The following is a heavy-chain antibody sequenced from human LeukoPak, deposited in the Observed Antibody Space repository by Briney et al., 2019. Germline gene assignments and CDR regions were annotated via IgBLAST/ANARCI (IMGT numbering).Heavy chain of an antibody. Sequence: GGSLRLSCADSGFSFSGYGMNWVRQAPGKGREWVSSISSISNHIYYADSERGRFTISRDNAKNSVYLQMNSLRAEDTAVYYCATYSGYDFGYYYNYMDVWGKGTTVIVSS. CDR3: ATYSGYDFGYYYNYMDV. D-gene: IGHD5-12*01. J-gene: IGHJ6*03. V-gene: IGHV3-21*06. CDR1: GFSFSGYG. CDR2: ISSISNHI.